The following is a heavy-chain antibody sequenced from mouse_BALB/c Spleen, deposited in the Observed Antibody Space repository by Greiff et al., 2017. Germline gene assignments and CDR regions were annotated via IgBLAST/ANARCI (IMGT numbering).Heavy chain of an antibody. J-gene: IGHJ4*01. CDR1: GFTFSSYT. V-gene: IGHV5-12-2*01. CDR3: ARHYYGSSYAMDY. CDR2: ISNGGGST. Sequence: EVQLQESGGGLVQPGGSLKLSCAASGFTFSSYTMSWVRQTPEKRLEWVAYISNGGGSTYYPDTVKGRFTISRDNAKNTLYLQMSSLKSEDTAMYYCARHYYGSSYAMDYWGQGTSVTVSS. D-gene: IGHD1-1*01.